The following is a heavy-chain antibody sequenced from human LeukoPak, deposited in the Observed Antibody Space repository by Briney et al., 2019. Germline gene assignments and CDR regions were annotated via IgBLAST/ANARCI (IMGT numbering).Heavy chain of an antibody. Sequence: VLSLTPSGPASGFTLSGDGMQWVRQAPFKVLDTVAVIWLEVSNKYYRDSVKGRFTISRDNSKNTLYLQLNSLRAEEPAVYYCARGAYDLWSGYRIDYWGQGTLVPVS. J-gene: IGHJ4*02. CDR3: ARGAYDLWSGYRIDY. CDR1: GFTLSGDG. CDR2: IWLEVSNK. V-gene: IGHV3-33*08. D-gene: IGHD3-3*01.